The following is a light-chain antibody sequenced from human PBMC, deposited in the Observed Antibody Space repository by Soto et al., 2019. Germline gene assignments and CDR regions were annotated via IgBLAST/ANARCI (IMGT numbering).Light chain of an antibody. J-gene: IGLJ1*01. V-gene: IGLV2-14*01. Sequence: QSVLTQPASVSGSPGQWITISCTGTSSDVGGYNYVSWYQQHPGKAPKLMIYDVSNRPSGVSNRFSGSKSGNTASLTISGLLAEDEADYYCSSYTSSSTYVFGTGTKVNVL. CDR1: SSDVGGYNY. CDR2: DVS. CDR3: SSYTSSSTYV.